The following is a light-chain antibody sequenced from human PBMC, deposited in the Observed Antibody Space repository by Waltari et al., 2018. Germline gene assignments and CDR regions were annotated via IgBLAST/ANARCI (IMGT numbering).Light chain of an antibody. J-gene: IGLJ3*02. CDR1: SRDIGGSNF. Sequence: QSALTQPPSASGSPGQSDTISCTGTSRDIGGSNFVSWYQQRPGKAPRFLIYDVNKRPSGVSDRFSGSKSGNTASLTVSGLQPDDEATYYCSAFAGSNNFGVFGGGTKLTVL. V-gene: IGLV2-8*01. CDR2: DVN. CDR3: SAFAGSNNFGV.